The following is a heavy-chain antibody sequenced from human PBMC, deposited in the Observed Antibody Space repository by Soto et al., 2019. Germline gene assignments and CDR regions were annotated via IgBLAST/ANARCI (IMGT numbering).Heavy chain of an antibody. CDR1: GFTFSSDS. V-gene: IGHV3-74*01. Sequence: GESLKISCAASGFTFSSDSMHWVRQAPGKGLVWVSRVNPGGSITTYADSVKGRFTISRDNAKNTLYLQMNSLRAEDTAVYYCVRDKGYSFTYWGQGILVTVSS. CDR2: VNPGGSIT. D-gene: IGHD5-18*01. CDR3: VRDKGYSFTY. J-gene: IGHJ4*02.